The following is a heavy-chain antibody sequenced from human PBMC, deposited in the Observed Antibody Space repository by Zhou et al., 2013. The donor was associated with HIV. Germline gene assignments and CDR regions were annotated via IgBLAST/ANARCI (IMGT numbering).Heavy chain of an antibody. V-gene: IGHV1-69*05. CDR1: GGTFSSYA. Sequence: QVQLVQSGAEVKKPGSSVKVSCKASGGTFSSYAISWVRQAPGQGLEWMGGIIPIFGTANYAQKFQGRVTITTDESTSTAYMELSSLRSEGTAVYYCASHDPLSVPNPDYYYYMDVWGKGTTVTVSS. J-gene: IGHJ6*03. CDR2: IIPIFGTA. CDR3: ASHDPLSVPNPDYYYYMDV. D-gene: IGHD2-2*01.